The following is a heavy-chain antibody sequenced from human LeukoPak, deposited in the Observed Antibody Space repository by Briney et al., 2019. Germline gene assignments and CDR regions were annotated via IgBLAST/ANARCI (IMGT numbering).Heavy chain of an antibody. V-gene: IGHV4-61*08. Sequence: SQTLSLTCTVSGGSISSGGYYWSWIRQPPGKGLEWIGYIYYSGSTNYNPSLKSRVTISVDTSKNQFSLKLSSVTAADTAVYYCARDPRAWGSYGLIVYGMDVWGQGTTVTVSS. CDR3: ARDPRAWGSYGLIVYGMDV. CDR1: GGSISSGGYY. CDR2: IYYSGST. D-gene: IGHD5-18*01. J-gene: IGHJ6*02.